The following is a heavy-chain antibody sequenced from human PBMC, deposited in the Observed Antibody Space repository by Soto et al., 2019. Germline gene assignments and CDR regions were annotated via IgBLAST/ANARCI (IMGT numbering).Heavy chain of an antibody. J-gene: IGHJ3*02. D-gene: IGHD4-4*01. Sequence: SVKVSCKASGGTFSSYAISWVRQAPGQGLEWMGGIIPIFGTANYAQKFQGRVTITADESTSTAYMELSSLRSEGTAVYYCARVITTPTSLDIWGQGTMVTVSS. CDR1: GGTFSSYA. V-gene: IGHV1-69*13. CDR2: IIPIFGTA. CDR3: ARVITTPTSLDI.